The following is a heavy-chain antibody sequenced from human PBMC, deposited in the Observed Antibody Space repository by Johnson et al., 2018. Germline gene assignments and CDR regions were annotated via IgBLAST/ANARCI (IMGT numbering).Heavy chain of an antibody. CDR3: AGHRATAAFDACDL. D-gene: IGHD2-15*01. CDR2: ISPGDSDT. J-gene: IGHJ3*01. Sequence: VQLVESGAEMKKPGESXKISCQGSGYSFRNYWIAWVRQMPGQGLEWMGIISPGDSDTRYSPSFQGQVTLSVEKSIGPAYLQWDSLKAADTAIYYGAGHRATAAFDACDLWGQGTRVTVSS. V-gene: IGHV5-51*01. CDR1: GYSFRNYW.